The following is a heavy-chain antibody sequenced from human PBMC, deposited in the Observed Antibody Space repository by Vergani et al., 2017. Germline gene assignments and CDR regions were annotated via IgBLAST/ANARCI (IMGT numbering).Heavy chain of an antibody. V-gene: IGHV3-74*01. Sequence: EVQLVESGGGLVKPGGSLRLSCTASGFTFSNYWMQWVRQAPGKGLMWVSRINSDVDSTSYADSVKGRFTISRDNAKNTLYLQMDSLRAEDTAVYYCARDGWELLDYFYYMDVWGKGATVTVSS. CDR3: ARDGWELLDYFYYMDV. J-gene: IGHJ6*03. CDR2: INSDVDST. CDR1: GFTFSNYW. D-gene: IGHD1-26*01.